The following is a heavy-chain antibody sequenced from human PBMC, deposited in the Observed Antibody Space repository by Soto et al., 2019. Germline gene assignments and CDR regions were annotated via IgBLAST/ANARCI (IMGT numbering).Heavy chain of an antibody. CDR3: AKVGGYQLLRGTDAFDI. CDR1: GFTFDDYA. D-gene: IGHD2-2*01. V-gene: IGHV3-9*01. CDR2: ISWNSGSI. J-gene: IGHJ3*02. Sequence: GGSLRLSCAASGFTFDDYAMHWVRQAPGKGLEWVSGISWNSGSIGYADSVKGRFTISRDNAKNSLYLQMNSLRAEDTALYYCAKVGGYQLLRGTDAFDIWGQGTMVTVSS.